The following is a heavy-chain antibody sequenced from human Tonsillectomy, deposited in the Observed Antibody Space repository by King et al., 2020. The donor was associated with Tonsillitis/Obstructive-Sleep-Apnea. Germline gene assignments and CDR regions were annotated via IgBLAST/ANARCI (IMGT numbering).Heavy chain of an antibody. Sequence: QLVQSGAEVKKPGASVKVSCKASGYTFTSYGISWVRQAPGQGLEWMGWISAYNGNTNYAQKLQGRVTMTTDTSTSTAYMELRSLRSDDTAVYYCAIGGQYYDFWSGYSPFEYWGQGTLDTVSS. V-gene: IGHV1-18*01. CDR1: GYTFTSYG. J-gene: IGHJ4*02. D-gene: IGHD3-3*01. CDR2: ISAYNGNT. CDR3: AIGGQYYDFWSGYSPFEY.